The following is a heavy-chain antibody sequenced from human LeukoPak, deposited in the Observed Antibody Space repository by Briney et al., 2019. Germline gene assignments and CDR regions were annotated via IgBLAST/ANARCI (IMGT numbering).Heavy chain of an antibody. J-gene: IGHJ4*02. D-gene: IGHD3-22*01. CDR3: ARGFLRVSTYYYDSSGYYFDY. Sequence: SVKVSCKASGGTFSSYAISWVRQAPGQGLEWMGGIIPIFGTANYAQKFQGRVAITADESTSTAYMELSSLRSEDTAVYYCARGFLRVSTYYYDSSGYYFDYWGQGTLVTVSS. CDR2: IIPIFGTA. V-gene: IGHV1-69*01. CDR1: GGTFSSYA.